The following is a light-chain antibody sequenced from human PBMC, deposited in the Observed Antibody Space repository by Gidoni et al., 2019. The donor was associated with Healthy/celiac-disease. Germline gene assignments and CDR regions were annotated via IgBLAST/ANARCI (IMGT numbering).Light chain of an antibody. J-gene: IGKJ4*01. CDR3: QQSYSTPLT. V-gene: IGKV1-39*01. CDR1: QSISSY. CDR2: AAS. Sequence: DIQMTQSPSSLSASVGDRVTITCRASQSISSYLNWYQQKPGKAPKLLISAASSLPSGVPSRFSGSGSGTDFTLTISSLQPEDFATYYCQQSYSTPLTFXGXTKVEIK.